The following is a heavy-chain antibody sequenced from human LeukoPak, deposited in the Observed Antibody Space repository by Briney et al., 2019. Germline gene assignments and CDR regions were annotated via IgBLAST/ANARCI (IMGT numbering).Heavy chain of an antibody. Sequence: GGSLRLSCAVSGFTFSSYAMNWVRQAPGKGLEWVSLLTSGGSTYYADSVKGRFTISRDNPKDTLYLQMNSLRAEDTAVYYCAKRIGGVYAFDIWGQGTMVTVSS. D-gene: IGHD3-16*01. J-gene: IGHJ3*02. CDR2: LTSGGST. V-gene: IGHV3-23*01. CDR1: GFTFSSYA. CDR3: AKRIGGVYAFDI.